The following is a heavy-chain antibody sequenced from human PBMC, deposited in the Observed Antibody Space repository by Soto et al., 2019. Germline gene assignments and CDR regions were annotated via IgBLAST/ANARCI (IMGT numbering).Heavy chain of an antibody. CDR1: GYTFTSYD. CDR2: MNPNSGNT. CDR3: ARDGTAVGEDEPGIQYYYYYMDV. Sequence: GASVKVSCKASGYTFTSYDINWVRQATGQGLEWMGWMNPNSGNTGYAQKFQGRVTMTRNTSISTAYMELSSLRSEDTAVYYCARDGTAVGEDEPGIQYYYYYMDVWGKGTTVTVSS. V-gene: IGHV1-8*01. D-gene: IGHD1-1*01. J-gene: IGHJ6*03.